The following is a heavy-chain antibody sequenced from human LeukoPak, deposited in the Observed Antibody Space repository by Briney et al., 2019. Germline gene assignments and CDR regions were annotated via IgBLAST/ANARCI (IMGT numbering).Heavy chain of an antibody. D-gene: IGHD4-23*01. Sequence: GGSLRLSCEASGFTFSSYAMSWVRQAPGKGLAWVSVFSSSADSTYNADSVKGRFTISRDNSKNTLYLQMNNMRAEDTAVYYCAKPLEKYTYGGNFDYWGQGILVTVSS. J-gene: IGHJ4*02. V-gene: IGHV3-23*01. CDR1: GFTFSSYA. CDR2: FSSSADST. CDR3: AKPLEKYTYGGNFDY.